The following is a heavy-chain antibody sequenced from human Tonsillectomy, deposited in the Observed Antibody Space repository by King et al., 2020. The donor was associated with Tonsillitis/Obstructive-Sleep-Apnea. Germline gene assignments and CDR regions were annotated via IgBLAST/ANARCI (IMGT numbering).Heavy chain of an antibody. Sequence: VQLVESGGGLVQPGGSLRLSCAASGFTFSTYAMSWVRQAPGKGLEWVSAISGGGGSTYYADSVKGRFTISRDNSKNTLDLQMKSLGAEDTAVYYCAKSRRYSTNDAFEIWGQGTMVTVSS. CDR1: GFTFSTYA. J-gene: IGHJ3*02. V-gene: IGHV3-23*04. CDR2: ISGGGGST. CDR3: AKSRRYSTNDAFEI. D-gene: IGHD6-13*01.